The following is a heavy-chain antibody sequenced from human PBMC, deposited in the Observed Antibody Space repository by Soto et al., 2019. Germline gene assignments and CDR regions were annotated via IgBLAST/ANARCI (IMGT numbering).Heavy chain of an antibody. V-gene: IGHV1-46*01. CDR1: GYIFSNYY. J-gene: IGHJ3*02. Sequence: QVQLVQSGAEVKKPGTSVKVSCKASGYIFSNYYMHWVRQAPGQGLEWMGVFNPSGDETHYAQRFQGRVSVTRDTSTSTVYMELSTLTSEDTAVYYCARRGMSKIGFDTWGQGTMVTVSS. CDR3: ARRGMSKIGFDT. D-gene: IGHD3-10*01. CDR2: FNPSGDET.